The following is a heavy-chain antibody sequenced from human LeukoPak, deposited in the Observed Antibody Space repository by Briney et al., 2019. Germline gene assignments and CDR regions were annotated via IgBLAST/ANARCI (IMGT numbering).Heavy chain of an antibody. J-gene: IGHJ4*02. CDR1: GYTFTSYG. CDR2: ISTYNADT. CDR3: ARDPGQYYDILTGYYTPYYFDY. Sequence: ASVKVSCKASGYTFTSYGISWFRQAPGQGLEWMGWISTYNADTDYAQKFQGRVTMTTETSTSTAYMELRSLISDDTAVYYCARDPGQYYDILTGYYTPYYFDYWGQGTLVTVSS. D-gene: IGHD3-9*01. V-gene: IGHV1-18*01.